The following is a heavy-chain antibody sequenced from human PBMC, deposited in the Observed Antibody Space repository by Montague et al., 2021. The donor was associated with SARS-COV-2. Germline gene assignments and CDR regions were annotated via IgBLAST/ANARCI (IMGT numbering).Heavy chain of an antibody. D-gene: IGHD3-3*01. J-gene: IGHJ5*02. CDR2: ISSSSSYI. CDR3: ASDQAKYDFWSPWASWFVP. Sequence: SLRLSCAASGFTSSSYSMNWVRQAPGKGLEWVSSISSSSSYIYYADSVKGRFTISRDNAKNSLYLQMNSLRAEDTAVYYCASDQAKYDFWSPWASWFVPWGQGSLVTVSS. CDR1: GFTSSSYS. V-gene: IGHV3-21*01.